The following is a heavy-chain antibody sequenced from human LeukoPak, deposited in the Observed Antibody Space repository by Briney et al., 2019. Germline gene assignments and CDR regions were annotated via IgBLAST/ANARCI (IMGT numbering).Heavy chain of an antibody. CDR3: AGGWEPYDYFFDP. CDR1: GYTFTSNY. CDR2: ISPSGGST. J-gene: IGHJ5*02. Sequence: GASVKVSCKAFGYTFTSNYMHWVRQAPGQGPEWMGVISPSGGSTTYAQKFQGRVTLTRDTSISTAYMELSGLRSEDTAIYYCAGGWEPYDYFFDPWGQGTLVTVSS. D-gene: IGHD5-12*01. V-gene: IGHV1-46*01.